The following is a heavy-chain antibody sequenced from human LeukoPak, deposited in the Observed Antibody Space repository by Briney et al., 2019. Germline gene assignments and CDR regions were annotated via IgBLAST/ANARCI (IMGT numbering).Heavy chain of an antibody. J-gene: IGHJ5*02. D-gene: IGHD3-22*01. Sequence: PSETLSLTCIISDDSISSSTYYWGWIRQPPGKGLEWIGTLYYSGKTYYNPSLKSRVTISVDTSKNQFSLKLSSVTAADTAVYYCARDLYYYDSSGYGWFDPWGQGTLVTVSS. CDR3: ARDLYYYDSSGYGWFDP. CDR1: DDSISSSTYY. CDR2: LYYSGKT. V-gene: IGHV4-39*07.